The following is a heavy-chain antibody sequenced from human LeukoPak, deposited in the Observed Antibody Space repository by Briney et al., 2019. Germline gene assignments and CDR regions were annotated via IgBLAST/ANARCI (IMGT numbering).Heavy chain of an antibody. J-gene: IGHJ4*02. V-gene: IGHV3-21*01. CDR1: GFTFSRCG. D-gene: IGHD6-19*01. CDR2: ISGTSTHI. Sequence: GGSLRLSCAASGFTFSRCGMNWVRQAPGKGLEWVSSISGTSTHIYYADSVKGRFTISRDNAKNSLYLQMNSLRAEDTAVYYCAREDEYSSGWYGIIDYWGQGTLVTVSS. CDR3: AREDEYSSGWYGIIDY.